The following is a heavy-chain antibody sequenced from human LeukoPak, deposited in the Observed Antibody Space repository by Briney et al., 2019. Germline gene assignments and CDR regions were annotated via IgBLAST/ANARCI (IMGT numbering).Heavy chain of an antibody. V-gene: IGHV4-34*01. J-gene: IGHJ4*02. CDR3: ARHGSGHDY. D-gene: IGHD3-10*01. CDR1: GGSFSGYY. CDR2: INHSGST. Sequence: SETLSLTCAVYGGSFSGYYWGWIRQPPGKGLEWIGEINHSGSTNYNPSLKSRVTISVDTSKSQFSLKLSSVTAADTAVYYCARHGSGHDYWGQGTLVTVSS.